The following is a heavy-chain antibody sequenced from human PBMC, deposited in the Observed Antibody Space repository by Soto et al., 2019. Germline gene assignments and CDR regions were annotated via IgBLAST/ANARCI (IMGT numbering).Heavy chain of an antibody. J-gene: IGHJ4*02. CDR2: IYHSGST. V-gene: IGHV4-4*02. CDR3: EREVYSGSWYYLDY. Sequence: SETLSLTCAVSSGSIRSSNWWSWVRQPPGKGLEWIGEIYHSGSTNYNPSRKGRVTISVDKSKNQCSLKLSAVTAADTAVYYCEREVYSGSWYYLDYWGQGTLVTVSS. CDR1: SGSIRSSNW. D-gene: IGHD6-13*01.